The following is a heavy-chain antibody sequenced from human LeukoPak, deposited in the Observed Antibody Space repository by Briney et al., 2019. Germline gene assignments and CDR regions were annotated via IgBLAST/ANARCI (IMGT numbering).Heavy chain of an antibody. CDR2: IYYNGST. CDR3: ARELHFPYYSGSRDFLFYYYMDV. V-gene: IGHV4-59*01. CDR1: GDSISYSY. Sequence: SETLSLTCTVSGDSISYSYWTWIRQPPGKGLEWIGHIYYNGSTKYNPSLKNRGTISLDTCKNQFSLKLTSLTAADTAMYYCARELHFPYYSGSRDFLFYYYMDVWGKGTTVTVSS. D-gene: IGHD3-10*01. J-gene: IGHJ6*03.